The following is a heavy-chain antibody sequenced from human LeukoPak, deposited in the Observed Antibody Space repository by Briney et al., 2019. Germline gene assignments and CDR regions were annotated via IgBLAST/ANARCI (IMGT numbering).Heavy chain of an antibody. CDR1: GYTFTSYG. D-gene: IGHD3-9*01. CDR2: ISAYNGNT. J-gene: IGHJ4*02. CDR3: ARDLLYFDWLAY. Sequence: ASVKVFCKASGYTFTSYGISWVRQAPRQGLEWMGWISAYNGNTNYAQKLQGRVTMTTDTSTSTAYMELRSLRSDDTAVYYCARDLLYFDWLAYWGQGTLVTVSS. V-gene: IGHV1-18*01.